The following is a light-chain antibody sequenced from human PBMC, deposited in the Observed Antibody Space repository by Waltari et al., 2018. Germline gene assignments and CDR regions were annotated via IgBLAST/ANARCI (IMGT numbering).Light chain of an antibody. CDR2: VVS. CDR1: SSDIGGYQY. V-gene: IGLV2-14*01. CDR3: SSYMNSSLV. J-gene: IGLJ3*02. Sequence: QSALTQPASVSGSPGLSITISCPGTSSDIGGYQYVSWYQQHPGKAPKLMIYVVSNRPSGVSNRFSGSKSGSTASLTISGLQSEDEADYYCSSYMNSSLVFGAGTKVTVL.